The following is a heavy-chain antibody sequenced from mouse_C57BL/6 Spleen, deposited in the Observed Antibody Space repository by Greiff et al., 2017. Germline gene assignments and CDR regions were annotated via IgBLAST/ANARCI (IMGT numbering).Heavy chain of an antibody. J-gene: IGHJ1*03. Sequence: ESGPGLVKPSQSLSLTCSVTGYSITSGYYWNWIRQFPGNKLEWMGYISYDGSHNYNPSLKNRISITRDTSKNQFFLKLSSLTTEDTATYYCAREHDYHGYFDGWGTGTTVTVSS. CDR1: GYSITSGYY. D-gene: IGHD2-4*01. V-gene: IGHV3-6*01. CDR3: AREHDYHGYFDG. CDR2: ISYDGSH.